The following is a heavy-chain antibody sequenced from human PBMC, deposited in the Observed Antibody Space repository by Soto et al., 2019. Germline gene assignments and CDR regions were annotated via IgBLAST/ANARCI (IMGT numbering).Heavy chain of an antibody. CDR2: IDPSDSYT. CDR3: ACSDPGIAAAGSDY. V-gene: IGHV5-10-1*01. D-gene: IGHD6-13*01. Sequence: PGESLKISCKGSGYSFTSYWISWARQMPGKGLEWMGRIDPSDSYTNYSPSFQGHVTISADKSISTAYLQWSSLKASDTAMYYCACSDPGIAAAGSDYWGQGTLVTVSS. J-gene: IGHJ4*02. CDR1: GYSFTSYW.